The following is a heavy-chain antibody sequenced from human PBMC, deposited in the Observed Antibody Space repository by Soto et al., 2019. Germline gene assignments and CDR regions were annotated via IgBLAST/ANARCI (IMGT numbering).Heavy chain of an antibody. CDR2: ISPYNGDT. V-gene: IGHV1-18*01. D-gene: IGHD6-13*01. CDR3: ARGGISSSEGLDY. CDR1: GYTFTNHG. J-gene: IGHJ4*02. Sequence: QVQLVQSGADVRESGASVKVSCKASGYTFTNHGISWVRQAPGEGLEWMGWISPYNGDTNNAQKFQGRVTMTTDTPTNTGFMELTRLTSDDTAVYYCARGGISSSEGLDYWGQGTLVTVSS.